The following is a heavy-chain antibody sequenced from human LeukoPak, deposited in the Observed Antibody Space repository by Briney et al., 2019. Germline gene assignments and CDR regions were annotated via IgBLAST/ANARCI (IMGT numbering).Heavy chain of an antibody. V-gene: IGHV3-23*01. CDR2: LTGRT. CDR3: AKAFRDYDSSSYSAFDI. Sequence: GGSLRLSCAASGFTLRSYAMSGVRQPPGKGLEWVSTLTGRTYYADSVKGRFTVSRDNSKNILYLQMSSLRADDTAVYYCAKAFRDYDSSSYSAFDIWGQGTMVTVSS. CDR1: GFTLRSYA. J-gene: IGHJ3*02. D-gene: IGHD6-13*01.